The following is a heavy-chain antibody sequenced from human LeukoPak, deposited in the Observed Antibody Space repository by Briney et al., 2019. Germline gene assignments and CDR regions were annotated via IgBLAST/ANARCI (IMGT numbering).Heavy chain of an antibody. J-gene: IGHJ4*02. CDR1: GYTFRSYA. V-gene: IGHV1-18*01. D-gene: IGHD2-2*01. Sequence: GASVKVSCKTSGYTFRSYAISWVRQAPGQGLERMGWINVYNGYTNYARNFQGRVTMTTDTSTSTAYMEVRSLRSGDTAVYYCARVEWSSTTCYDDYWGQGTLVIVSS. CDR3: ARVEWSSTTCYDDY. CDR2: INVYNGYT.